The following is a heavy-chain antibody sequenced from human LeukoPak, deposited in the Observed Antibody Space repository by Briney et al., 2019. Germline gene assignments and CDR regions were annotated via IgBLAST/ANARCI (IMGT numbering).Heavy chain of an antibody. Sequence: SETLSLTCTVSGGSISSSSYDWGWIRQPPGKGLEWIGSIYYSGSTYYNPSLKSRVTISVDTSKNQFSLKLSSVTAADTAVYYCARHTDGSLHYYYYMDVWGKGTTVTVSS. J-gene: IGHJ6*03. CDR3: ARHTDGSLHYYYYMDV. CDR1: GGSISSSSYD. CDR2: IYYSGST. V-gene: IGHV4-39*01.